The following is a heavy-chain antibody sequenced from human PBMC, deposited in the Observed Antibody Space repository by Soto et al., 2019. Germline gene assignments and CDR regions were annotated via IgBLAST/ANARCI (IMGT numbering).Heavy chain of an antibody. V-gene: IGHV2-5*02. Sequence: QITLKESGPTLVKPTQTLTLTCTYSGFSLRTTGVGVGWIRQPPGKALEWLGIIYWDDNKRYSPSLKSRLTLTNDISKSQVVLTMTNRDPVDTATYYCAHTWGLPFGYWGQGTLVIVSS. J-gene: IGHJ4*02. CDR1: GFSLRTTGVG. CDR3: AHTWGLPFGY. CDR2: IYWDDNK. D-gene: IGHD3-16*01.